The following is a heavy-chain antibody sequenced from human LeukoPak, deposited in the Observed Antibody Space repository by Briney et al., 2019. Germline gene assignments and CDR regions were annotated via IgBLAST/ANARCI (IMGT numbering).Heavy chain of an antibody. CDR1: GGSISSYY. J-gene: IGHJ5*02. V-gene: IGHV4-59*01. CDR2: IDYSGST. D-gene: IGHD3-22*01. CDR3: ARGVVVVPNWFDP. Sequence: PSETLSLTCTVSGGSISSYYWSWIRQPPGKGLEWIGYIDYSGSTNYNPSLKSRVTISVDTSKNQFSLKLSSVTAADTAVYYCARGVVVVPNWFDPWGQGTLVTVSP.